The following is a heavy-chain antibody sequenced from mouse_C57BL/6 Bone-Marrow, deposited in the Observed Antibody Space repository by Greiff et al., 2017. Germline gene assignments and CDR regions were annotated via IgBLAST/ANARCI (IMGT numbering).Heavy chain of an antibody. V-gene: IGHV14-4*01. D-gene: IGHD2-3*01. Sequence: DVKLQESGAELVRPGASVKLSCTASGFNIKDDYIHWVKQRPEQGLEWIGWIDPDIGDTEYASKFQGKATITSDTSSNTAYLQLSSLTSEDTAVYYCSSFDGNYFDFWGQGTPLTVAS. CDR1: GFNIKDDY. J-gene: IGHJ2*01. CDR3: SSFDGNYFDF. CDR2: IDPDIGDT.